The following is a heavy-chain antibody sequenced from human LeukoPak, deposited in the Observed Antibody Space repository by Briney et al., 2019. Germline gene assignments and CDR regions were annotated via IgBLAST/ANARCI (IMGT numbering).Heavy chain of an antibody. Sequence: GGSLRLSCAASGFTFSSYWMTWVRQAPGKGLEWVANMNHDGSEIYHVDSVKDRFTISRDNARKSLYLQMNSLRAEDTAVYYCAKDKTFALRFLEWLSMDVWGKGTTVTVSS. D-gene: IGHD3-3*01. CDR3: AKDKTFALRFLEWLSMDV. CDR1: GFTFSSYW. CDR2: MNHDGSEI. J-gene: IGHJ6*04. V-gene: IGHV3-7*01.